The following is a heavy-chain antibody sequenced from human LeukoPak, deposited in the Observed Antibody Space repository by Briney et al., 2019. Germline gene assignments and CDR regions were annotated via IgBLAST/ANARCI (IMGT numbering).Heavy chain of an antibody. V-gene: IGHV1-8*01. D-gene: IGHD1-26*01. J-gene: IGHJ4*02. Sequence: GASVKVSCKASGYIFTNYHINWVRQATGQGLEWMGWMNPNTGSTGYAQKFQNRITLTRNTSINTAYMDLSSLESEDTAFYYCLRGGFPFGSFWGQGTLVTVSS. CDR2: MNPNTGST. CDR1: GYIFTNYH. CDR3: LRGGFPFGSF.